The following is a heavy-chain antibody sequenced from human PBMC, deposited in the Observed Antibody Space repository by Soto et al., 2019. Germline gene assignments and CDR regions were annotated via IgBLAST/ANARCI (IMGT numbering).Heavy chain of an antibody. Sequence: GGSLRLSCETSGFTVSSSYMSWVRQAPGMGLEWVSVILTGGDTHYADSVKGRFTVSRDNSQNTVYLQMNSLRAEDTAVYYCAKRSNWFDPWGQGTLVTVSS. CDR3: AKRSNWFDP. V-gene: IGHV3-53*01. CDR2: ILTGGDT. J-gene: IGHJ5*02. CDR1: GFTVSSSY. D-gene: IGHD3-16*01.